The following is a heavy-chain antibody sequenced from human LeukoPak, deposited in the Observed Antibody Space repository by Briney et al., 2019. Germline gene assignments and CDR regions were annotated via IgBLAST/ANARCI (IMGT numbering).Heavy chain of an antibody. CDR3: ARGGLRGDY. CDR2: ISSSSGTI. CDR1: GFTFSSYS. J-gene: IGHJ4*02. V-gene: IGHV3-48*01. Sequence: GGSLRLSCAASGFTFSSYSMNWVRQAPGKGLEWVSYISSSSGTIYYADSVKGRFTISRDNAENSLYLQMSSLRAEDTTVYYCARGGLRGDYWGQGTLVTVSS. D-gene: IGHD4-17*01.